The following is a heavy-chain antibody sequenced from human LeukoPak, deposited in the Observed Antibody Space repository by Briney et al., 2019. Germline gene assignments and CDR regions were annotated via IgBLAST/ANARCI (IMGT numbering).Heavy chain of an antibody. CDR1: GGSISSYY. J-gene: IGHJ4*02. D-gene: IGHD6-19*01. CDR2: IYYSGST. Sequence: SETLSLTCTVSGGSISSYYWSWIRQPPGKGLEWIGYIYYSGSTNYNPSLKSRVTISVDTSKYQFSLKLNSVTAADTAVYYCARKGSSGWYFDYWGQGTLVTVSS. CDR3: ARKGSSGWYFDY. V-gene: IGHV4-59*01.